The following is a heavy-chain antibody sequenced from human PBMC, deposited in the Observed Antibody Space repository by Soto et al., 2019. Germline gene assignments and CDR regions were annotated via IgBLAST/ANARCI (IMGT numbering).Heavy chain of an antibody. D-gene: IGHD2-15*01. Sequence: ASVKVSCKASGYTFTSYDINWVRQATGQGLEWMGWMNPNSGNTGYAQKFQGRVTMTRNTSISTAYMELSSLRSEDTAVYYCARSRRYCSGGSCYSDYWGQGTQVTVSS. V-gene: IGHV1-8*01. CDR2: MNPNSGNT. CDR3: ARSRRYCSGGSCYSDY. J-gene: IGHJ4*02. CDR1: GYTFTSYD.